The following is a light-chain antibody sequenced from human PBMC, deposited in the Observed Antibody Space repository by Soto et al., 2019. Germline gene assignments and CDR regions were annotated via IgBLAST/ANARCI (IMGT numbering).Light chain of an antibody. Sequence: ELVMTQSPYTLSVSPGERATLLCRASQSVRNNLAWYQQKPGQAPRLLIYGVSTRATGVPARFSGSGPGTDFTLTISSLQPEDFAVYYCHQYDNWWTFGQGTKVDIK. CDR1: QSVRNN. V-gene: IGKV3-15*01. J-gene: IGKJ1*01. CDR2: GVS. CDR3: HQYDNWWT.